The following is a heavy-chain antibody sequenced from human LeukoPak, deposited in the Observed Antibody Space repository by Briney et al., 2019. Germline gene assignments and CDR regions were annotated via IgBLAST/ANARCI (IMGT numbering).Heavy chain of an antibody. CDR3: AKDPTMIVVVIPDY. D-gene: IGHD3-22*01. Sequence: LTGGSLRLSCAASGFTFSSYAMSWVRQAPGKGLEWVSAISGGGGSTYYADSVKGRFTISRDNSKNTLYLQMNSLRAEDTAVYYCAKDPTMIVVVIPDYWGQGTLVTVSS. CDR1: GFTFSSYA. CDR2: ISGGGGST. V-gene: IGHV3-23*01. J-gene: IGHJ4*02.